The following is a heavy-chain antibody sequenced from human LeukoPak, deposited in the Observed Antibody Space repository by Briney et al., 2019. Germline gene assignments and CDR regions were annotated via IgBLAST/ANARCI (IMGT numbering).Heavy chain of an antibody. D-gene: IGHD6-25*01. Sequence: GESLRISCQGSGYSFTSYGISWVRQAPGQGLEWMGWISAYNGNANYAQKLQGRVTMTTDTSTSTAYMELRSLRSDDTAVYYCARDSGVWGQGTTVTVSS. V-gene: IGHV1-18*01. CDR2: ISAYNGNA. CDR1: GYSFTSYG. CDR3: ARDSGV. J-gene: IGHJ6*02.